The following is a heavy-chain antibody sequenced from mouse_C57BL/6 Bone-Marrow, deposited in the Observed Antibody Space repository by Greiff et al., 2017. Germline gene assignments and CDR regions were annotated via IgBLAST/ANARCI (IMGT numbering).Heavy chain of an antibody. CDR2: IWGVGST. CDR1: GFSLTSYG. CDR3: ASATDGYRFAY. J-gene: IGHJ3*01. D-gene: IGHD2-3*01. Sequence: VKLMESGPGLVAPSQSLSITCTVSGFSLTSYGVDWVRQSTGKGLEWLGVIWGVGSTNYNSALKSRLSISKDNSKSQVFLKMNSLQTDDTAMYYCASATDGYRFAYWGQGTLVTVSA. V-gene: IGHV2-6*01.